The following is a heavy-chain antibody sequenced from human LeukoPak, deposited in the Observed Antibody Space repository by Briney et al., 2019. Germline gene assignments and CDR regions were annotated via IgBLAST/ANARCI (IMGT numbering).Heavy chain of an antibody. CDR2: IIPIFGTA. V-gene: IGHV1-69*13. D-gene: IGHD2-2*01. Sequence: SVKVSCKASGGTFSSYAISWVRQAPGQGLEWMGGIIPIFGTANYAQKFQGRVTITADESTSTAYVELSSLRSEDTAVYYCARDPRPRYCSSTSCYGGYYYYGMDVWGQGTTVTVSS. CDR3: ARDPRPRYCSSTSCYGGYYYYGMDV. CDR1: GGTFSSYA. J-gene: IGHJ6*02.